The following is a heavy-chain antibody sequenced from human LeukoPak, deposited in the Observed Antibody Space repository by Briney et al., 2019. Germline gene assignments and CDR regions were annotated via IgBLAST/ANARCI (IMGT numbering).Heavy chain of an antibody. J-gene: IGHJ4*02. CDR1: GYTFTTYG. CDR2: ISTYNGNT. CDR3: ARGVNYFDS. Sequence: ASVKVSCKASGYTFTTYGITWVRQAPGQGLEWMGWISTYNGNTKYAQKVQGRVTMTTDTSTSTAYMELRSLRSDDTAVYYCARGVNYFDSWGQGTRVTVSS. D-gene: IGHD3-22*01. V-gene: IGHV1-18*01.